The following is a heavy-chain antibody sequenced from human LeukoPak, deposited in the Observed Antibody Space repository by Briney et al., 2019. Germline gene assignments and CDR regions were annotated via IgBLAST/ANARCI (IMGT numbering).Heavy chain of an antibody. Sequence: ASVKVSCKASAYTFTGYYMHWVRQAPGQGLEWMGWIHPTSGGTHYAQKFQARVTMTRDTSISTAYMELSSLRSDDTAMYYCARDLDSSSSLDCWGQGTLVTVSS. CDR1: AYTFTGYY. CDR3: ARDLDSSSSLDC. CDR2: IHPTSGGT. V-gene: IGHV1-2*02. D-gene: IGHD6-6*01. J-gene: IGHJ4*02.